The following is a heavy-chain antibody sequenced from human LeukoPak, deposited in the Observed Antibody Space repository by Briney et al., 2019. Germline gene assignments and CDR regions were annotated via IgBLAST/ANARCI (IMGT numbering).Heavy chain of an antibody. Sequence: ASVTVSCTASGYTFTGYSILWVRQAPGQGLGLMGRVNPNSGGTNYAQKFQGRVTMTRDTSISTDYMELSRLRSDDTAVYYCAIYERSGYAGYWGQGTLVTVSS. V-gene: IGHV1-2*06. J-gene: IGHJ4*02. CDR3: AIYERSGYAGY. D-gene: IGHD3-22*01. CDR2: VNPNSGGT. CDR1: GYTFTGYS.